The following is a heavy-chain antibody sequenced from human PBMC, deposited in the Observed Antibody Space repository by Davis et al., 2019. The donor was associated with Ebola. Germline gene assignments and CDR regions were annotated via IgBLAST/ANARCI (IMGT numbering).Heavy chain of an antibody. CDR2: ISWNSGSI. CDR3: AKGGPYSSGPLGY. D-gene: IGHD6-19*01. J-gene: IGHJ4*02. Sequence: GGSLRLSCAASGFTFSSYWMHWVRQAPGKGLEWVSGISWNSGSIGYADSVKGRFTISRDNAKNSLYLQMNSLRAEDTALYYCAKGGPYSSGPLGYWGQGTLVTVSS. CDR1: GFTFSSYW. V-gene: IGHV3-9*01.